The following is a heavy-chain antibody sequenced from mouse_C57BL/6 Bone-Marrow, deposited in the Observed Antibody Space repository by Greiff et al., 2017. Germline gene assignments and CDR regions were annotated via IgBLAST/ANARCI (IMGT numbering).Heavy chain of an antibody. CDR3: ARCMDTTPFAY. D-gene: IGHD6-1*01. Sequence: QVQLKQSGAELARPGASVKLSCKASGYTFTSSGLSWVKQRTGQGLAWIGEIYPRSGNNYYTEKFKGKATLTADKSSSKAYMELCSLTSVDSAVYFCARCMDTTPFAYWGQGTLVTGAA. J-gene: IGHJ3*01. CDR2: IYPRSGNN. V-gene: IGHV1-81*01. CDR1: GYTFTSSG.